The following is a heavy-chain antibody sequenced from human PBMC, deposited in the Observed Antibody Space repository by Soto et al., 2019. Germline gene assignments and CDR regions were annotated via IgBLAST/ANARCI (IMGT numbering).Heavy chain of an antibody. D-gene: IGHD3-16*01. CDR3: ARFGGVAARTFDY. J-gene: IGHJ4*02. Sequence: QVQLQESGPGVVKPSETLSLTCTVSGGSISPFYWSWVRQPPGKGLEWIGYLYYSGNTNYNPSLKSRVTISVDASKNQVSLRLTSVTAADTAVYYCARFGGVAARTFDYWGQGTVVTVSS. V-gene: IGHV4-59*01. CDR2: LYYSGNT. CDR1: GGSISPFY.